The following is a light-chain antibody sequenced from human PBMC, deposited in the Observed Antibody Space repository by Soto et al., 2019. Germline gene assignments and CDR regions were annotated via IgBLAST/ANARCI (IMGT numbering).Light chain of an antibody. J-gene: IGKJ3*01. V-gene: IGKV3-20*01. Sequence: EIVLTQSPGTLSLSPGERATLSCRASQSVSSTYLAWNQQKPGQAPRLPIYGGTRRATGIPDRFSGSGSGTDFTLTISRLEAEDFAVYYCQNYGSSPPLTFGPGTKLHIK. CDR3: QNYGSSPPLT. CDR2: GGT. CDR1: QSVSSTY.